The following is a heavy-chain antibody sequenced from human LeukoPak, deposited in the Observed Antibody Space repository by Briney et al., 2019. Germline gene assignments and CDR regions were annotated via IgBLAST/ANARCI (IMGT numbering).Heavy chain of an antibody. CDR1: GFTFSSYS. J-gene: IGHJ3*02. V-gene: IGHV3-21*01. CDR3: AREYSSSWPDAFDI. CDR2: ISSSSSYI. D-gene: IGHD6-13*01. Sequence: GGSLRLSCAASGFTFSSYSMNWVRQAPGKGLESVSSISSSSSYIYYADSVKGRFTISRDNAKNSLYLQMNSLRAEDTAVYYCAREYSSSWPDAFDIWGQGTMVTVSS.